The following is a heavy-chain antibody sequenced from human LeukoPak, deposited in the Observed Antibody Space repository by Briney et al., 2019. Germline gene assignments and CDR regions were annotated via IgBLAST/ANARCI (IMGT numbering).Heavy chain of an antibody. CDR3: ARGGSSWGYYYYYMDV. CDR1: GFTFSSYE. D-gene: IGHD6-13*01. Sequence: PGGSLRLSCAASGFTFSSYEMNWVRQAPGKGLEWVSYISSSGSTIYYADSVKGRFTISRDNAKNSLYLQMNSLRAGDTAVYYCARGGSSWGYYYYYMDVWGKGTTVTISS. V-gene: IGHV3-48*03. CDR2: ISSSGSTI. J-gene: IGHJ6*03.